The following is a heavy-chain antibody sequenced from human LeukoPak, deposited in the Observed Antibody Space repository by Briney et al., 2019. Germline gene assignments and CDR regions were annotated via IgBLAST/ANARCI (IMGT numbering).Heavy chain of an antibody. Sequence: SETLSLTCTVSGGSISSGGYYWSWIRQHPGKGLEWIGYIYYSGSTYYNPSLKSRVTISVDTSKNQFSLKLSSVTAADTAVYYCARHSQRRLGELSDYWGQGTLVTVSS. V-gene: IGHV4-39*01. CDR3: ARHSQRRLGELSDY. CDR1: GGSISSGGYY. CDR2: IYYSGST. J-gene: IGHJ4*02. D-gene: IGHD3-16*01.